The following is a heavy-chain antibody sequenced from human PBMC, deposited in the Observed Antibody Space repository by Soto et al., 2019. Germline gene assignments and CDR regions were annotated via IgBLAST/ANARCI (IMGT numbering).Heavy chain of an antibody. CDR2: IIPIFGTA. D-gene: IGHD3-3*01. J-gene: IGHJ5*02. V-gene: IGHV1-69*13. Sequence: ASVKVSCKASGGTFSSYAISWVRQAPGQGLELMGVIIPIFGTANYAQKFQGRVTITADESTSTAYMELSSLRSEDTAVYYCAGLTPDFWSGFHFDPWGQGTLVTVSS. CDR1: GGTFSSYA. CDR3: AGLTPDFWSGFHFDP.